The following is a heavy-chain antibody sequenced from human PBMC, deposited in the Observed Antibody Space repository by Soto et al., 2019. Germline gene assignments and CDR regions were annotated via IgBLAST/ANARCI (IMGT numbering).Heavy chain of an antibody. J-gene: IGHJ4*02. CDR1: GGTFSSYT. CDR2: IIPILGIA. D-gene: IGHD2-15*01. Sequence: SVKVSCKASGGTFSSYTISWVRQAPGQGLEWMGRIIPILGIANYAQKFQGRVTNTPDKSTSTAYMELSSLRSEGTAVYYCAGEGRRGGSQHWGEGTLVTGSS. V-gene: IGHV1-69*04. CDR3: AGEGRRGGSQH.